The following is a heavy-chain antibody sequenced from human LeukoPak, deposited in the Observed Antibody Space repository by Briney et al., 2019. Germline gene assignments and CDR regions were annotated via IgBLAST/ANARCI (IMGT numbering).Heavy chain of an antibody. CDR2: MNPNSGNT. Sequence: ASVKVSCKASGYTFTGYYMHWVRQAPGQGLEWMGWMNPNSGNTGYAQKFQGRVTMTRNTSISTAYMELSSLRSEDTAVYYCARGGLRYFDWLIGLSYYYYYMDVWGKGTTVTISS. D-gene: IGHD3-9*01. CDR3: ARGGLRYFDWLIGLSYYYYYMDV. J-gene: IGHJ6*03. CDR1: GYTFTGYY. V-gene: IGHV1-8*02.